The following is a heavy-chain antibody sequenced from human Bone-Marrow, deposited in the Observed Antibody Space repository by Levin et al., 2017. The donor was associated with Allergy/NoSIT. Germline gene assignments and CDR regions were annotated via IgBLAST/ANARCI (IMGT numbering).Heavy chain of an antibody. CDR1: CGSISSSSYY. J-gene: IGHJ2*01. V-gene: IGHV4-39*01. CDR2: IYYSGST. CDR3: ARQGYGSSSPYGGNSRYFDL. Sequence: SQTLSLTCTVSCGSISSSSYYWGWIRQPPGKGLEWIGSIYYSGSTYYNPSLKSRVTISVDTSKNQFSLKLSSVTAADTAVYYCARQGYGSSSPYGGNSRYFDLWGRGTLVTVSS. D-gene: IGHD4-23*01.